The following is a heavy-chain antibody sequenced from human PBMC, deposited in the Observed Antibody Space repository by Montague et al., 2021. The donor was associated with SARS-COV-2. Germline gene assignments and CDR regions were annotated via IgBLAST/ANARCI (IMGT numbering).Heavy chain of an antibody. CDR3: ARHRNYGDHSLDNWFHP. CDR1: GDSTSCPNCY. Sequence: SETLSLTRTVSGDSTSCPNCYWGWTRQPPGKGLDWIGTIYNSGTTYYNPSLKSRLTISIDTSKNQFSLKLSSVTAADTAVYYCARHRNYGDHSLDNWFHPWGQGTLVTVSS. V-gene: IGHV4-39*01. CDR2: IYNSGTT. J-gene: IGHJ5*02. D-gene: IGHD4-17*01.